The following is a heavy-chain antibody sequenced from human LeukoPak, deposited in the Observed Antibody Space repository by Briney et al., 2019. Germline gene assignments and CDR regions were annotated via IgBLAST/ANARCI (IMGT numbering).Heavy chain of an antibody. D-gene: IGHD5-18*01. V-gene: IGHV3-33*01. CDR1: GFTFSSYG. J-gene: IGHJ4*02. CDR3: ARVRNRIQLWPLFDY. CDR2: IWYDGSNK. Sequence: GGSLRLSCAASGFTFSSYGMHWVRQAPGKGLEWVAVIWYDGSNKYYADSVKGRFTISRDNSKNTLYLQMNSLRAEDTAVYYYARVRNRIQLWPLFDYWGQGTLVTVSS.